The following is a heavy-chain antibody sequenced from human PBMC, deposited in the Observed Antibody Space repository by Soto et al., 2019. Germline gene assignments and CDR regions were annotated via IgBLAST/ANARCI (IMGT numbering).Heavy chain of an antibody. D-gene: IGHD6-19*01. J-gene: IGHJ4*02. CDR2: ISGSGGST. CDR3: AKGRVYQWLLYLDY. V-gene: IGHV3-23*01. CDR1: GFTFSSYA. Sequence: EVQLLESGGGLVQPGGSLRLSCAASGFTFSSYAMSWVRQAPGKGREWVSAISGSGGSTYYVDSVKGRFTISRDNSKNTLYLQMNSLRAEDTAVYYCAKGRVYQWLLYLDYWGQGTLVTVSS.